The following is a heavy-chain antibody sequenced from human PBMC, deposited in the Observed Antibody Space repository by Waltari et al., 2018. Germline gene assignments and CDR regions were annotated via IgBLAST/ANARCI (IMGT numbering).Heavy chain of an antibody. CDR3: AKDGAAAGLYYFDY. D-gene: IGHD6-13*01. V-gene: IGHV3-23*01. CDR1: GFTFSSYA. CDR2: ISGSGGST. J-gene: IGHJ4*02. Sequence: EVQLLESGGGLVQPGGSLRLSCAASGFTFSSYAISWVGQAPGKGLEWVSAISGSGGSTYYADSVKGRFTISRDNSKNTLYLQMNSLRAEDTAVYYCAKDGAAAGLYYFDYWGQGTLVTVSS.